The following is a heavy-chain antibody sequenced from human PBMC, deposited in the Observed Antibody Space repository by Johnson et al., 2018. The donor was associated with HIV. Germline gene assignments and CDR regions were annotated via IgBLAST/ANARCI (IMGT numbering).Heavy chain of an antibody. D-gene: IGHD2-21*01. CDR2: IRYDGRSK. CDR3: AKAYCPGCDAFDI. Sequence: QMLLVESGGGVVQPGGSLTLSCVTSGFVFSDYVMHWVRQAPGKGLDWVTFIRYDGRSKHYADSVHGRFTIFRDNSKNTLYLQMNSLRAEDTGVYYCAKAYCPGCDAFDIWDQGTMVTVSS. CDR1: GFVFSDYV. J-gene: IGHJ3*02. V-gene: IGHV3-30*02.